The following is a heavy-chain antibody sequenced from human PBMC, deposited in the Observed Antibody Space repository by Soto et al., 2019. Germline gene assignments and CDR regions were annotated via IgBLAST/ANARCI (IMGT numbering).Heavy chain of an antibody. D-gene: IGHD2-21*01. CDR1: GGSISSSNW. J-gene: IGHJ5*02. CDR3: AYSTNGHYDWFDP. Sequence: PSETLSLTCAVSGGSISSSNWWGWVRQPPGKGLEWLGEIYHSGSTNYNPSLKSRVTISVDKSKNQFSLKLSSVTAAHTAVYYCAYSTNGHYDWFDPWGQGTLVTVTS. CDR2: IYHSGST. V-gene: IGHV4-4*02.